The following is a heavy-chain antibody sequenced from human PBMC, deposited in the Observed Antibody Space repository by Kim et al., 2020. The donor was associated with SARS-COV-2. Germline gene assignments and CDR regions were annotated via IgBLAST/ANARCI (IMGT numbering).Heavy chain of an antibody. CDR2: FDPEDGET. D-gene: IGHD6-19*01. Sequence: ASVKVSCKVSGYTLTELSMHWVRQAPGKGLEWMGGFDPEDGETIYAKKFKGRVTMTEDTSTDTAYMELSSLRSEDTAVYYCATGVAVAGRSSDYYYYYGMDVWGQGTTVTVSS. V-gene: IGHV1-24*01. CDR1: GYTLTELS. CDR3: ATGVAVAGRSSDYYYYYGMDV. J-gene: IGHJ6*02.